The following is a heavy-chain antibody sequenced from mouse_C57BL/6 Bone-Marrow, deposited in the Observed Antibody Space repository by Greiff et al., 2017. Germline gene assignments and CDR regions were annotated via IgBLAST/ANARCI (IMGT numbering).Heavy chain of an antibody. V-gene: IGHV1-85*01. Sequence: QVQLQQSGPELVKPGASVKLSCKASGYTFTSYDINWVKQRPGQGLEWIGWIYPRDGSNKYNEKFKGKATLTVDPSSSTAYMELHSLTSEDSAVYFCARSGGLPRGDYWGQGTSVTVSS. D-gene: IGHD2-2*01. CDR2: IYPRDGSN. CDR3: ARSGGLPRGDY. J-gene: IGHJ4*01. CDR1: GYTFTSYD.